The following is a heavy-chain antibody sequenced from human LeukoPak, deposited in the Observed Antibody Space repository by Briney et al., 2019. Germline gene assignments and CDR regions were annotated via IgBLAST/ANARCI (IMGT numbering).Heavy chain of an antibody. D-gene: IGHD2-2*02. Sequence: PSETLSLTCAVYGGSFSGYYWSWIRQPPGKGLEWIGYIYYSGSTNYNPSLKSRVTISVDTSKNQFSLKLSSVTAADTAVYYCARVFLPAAIHRAWDAFDIWGQGTMVTVSS. J-gene: IGHJ3*02. CDR2: IYYSGST. CDR1: GGSFSGYY. V-gene: IGHV4-59*01. CDR3: ARVFLPAAIHRAWDAFDI.